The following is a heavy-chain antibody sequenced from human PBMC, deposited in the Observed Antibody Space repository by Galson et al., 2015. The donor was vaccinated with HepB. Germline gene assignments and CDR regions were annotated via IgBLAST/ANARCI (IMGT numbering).Heavy chain of an antibody. Sequence: SLRLSCAASGFTFSSYSMNWVRQAPGKGLEWVSSISSSSSYIYYADSVKGRFTISRDNAKNSLYLQMNSLRAEDTAVYYCARGLAYCGGDCYSRAFDIWGQGTMVTVSS. CDR1: GFTFSSYS. J-gene: IGHJ3*02. CDR2: ISSSSSYI. D-gene: IGHD2-21*01. V-gene: IGHV3-21*01. CDR3: ARGLAYCGGDCYSRAFDI.